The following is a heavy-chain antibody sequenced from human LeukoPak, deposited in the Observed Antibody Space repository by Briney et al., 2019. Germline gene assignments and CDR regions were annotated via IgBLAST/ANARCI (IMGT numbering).Heavy chain of an antibody. CDR1: GGSISSYY. CDR3: ARRYYDSSGYYYD. Sequence: SETLSLTCTVSGGSISSYYWSWIRQPPGKGLEWIGYIYYSGSTNYNPSLKSRVTISVDTSKNQFSLKLSSVTAADTAVYYCARRYYDSSGYYYDWGQRTLVTVSS. J-gene: IGHJ4*02. CDR2: IYYSGST. D-gene: IGHD3-22*01. V-gene: IGHV4-59*01.